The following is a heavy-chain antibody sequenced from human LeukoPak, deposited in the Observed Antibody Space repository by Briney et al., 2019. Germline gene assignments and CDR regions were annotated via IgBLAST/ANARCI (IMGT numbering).Heavy chain of an antibody. CDR2: IKHDGSDK. V-gene: IGHV3-7*01. D-gene: IGHD2-2*01. Sequence: GGPLKPSGVPSELTLSSIWISGFRRAPGKGLEWVANIKHDGSDKYYVDSVKGRFTISRDNAKNSLYLQMDSLRVEDTAVYYCARPSAPDWGQGTLVTVSS. CDR3: ARPSAPD. CDR1: ELTLSSIW. J-gene: IGHJ4*02.